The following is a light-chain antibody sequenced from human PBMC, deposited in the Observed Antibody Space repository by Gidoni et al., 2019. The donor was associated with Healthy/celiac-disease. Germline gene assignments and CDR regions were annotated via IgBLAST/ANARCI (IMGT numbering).Light chain of an antibody. CDR2: DAS. CDR1: QSVSSY. J-gene: IGKJ3*01. V-gene: IGKV3-11*01. CDR3: QQRSNWPPFT. Sequence: EIVLTQPPATLSLSPGERATLSCRASQSVSSYLAWYQQKPGQAPRLLIYDASNRATGIPARFSGNGSGTDFTLTISSLEPEDFSIYYCQQRSNWPPFTFXPXTKVDIK.